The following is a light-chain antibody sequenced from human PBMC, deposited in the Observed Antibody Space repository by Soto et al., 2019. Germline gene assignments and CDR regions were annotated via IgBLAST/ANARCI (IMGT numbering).Light chain of an antibody. CDR1: QGISSW. V-gene: IGKV1D-12*01. Sequence: DIHMTQSPSSVSASVGYRFTITCRASQGISSWLAWYQQKPGKAPKLLIYAASSLQSGVPSRFSGSGSGTDCTLTISSLPPEDCESDDCQQANSFPWTFGQGTKVDIK. CDR3: QQANSFPWT. J-gene: IGKJ1*01. CDR2: AAS.